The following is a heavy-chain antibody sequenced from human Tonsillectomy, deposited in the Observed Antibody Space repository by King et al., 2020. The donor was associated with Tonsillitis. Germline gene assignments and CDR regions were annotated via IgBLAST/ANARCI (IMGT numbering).Heavy chain of an antibody. Sequence: VQLVESGGGLVQPGGSLRLSCAASGFTFSSYAMSWVRQAPGKGLEWVSAISGSGGSTYSADSVKGRFTISRENSKNTLYRQMNSLRAEDTAVYYCAKDKVATMPRDAFDFWGQGTMVTVSS. CDR1: GFTFSSYA. D-gene: IGHD5-12*01. CDR2: ISGSGGST. V-gene: IGHV3-23*04. J-gene: IGHJ3*01. CDR3: AKDKVATMPRDAFDF.